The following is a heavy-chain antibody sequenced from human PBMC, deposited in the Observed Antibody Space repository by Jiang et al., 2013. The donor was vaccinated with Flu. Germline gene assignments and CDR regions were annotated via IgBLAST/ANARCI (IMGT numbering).Heavy chain of an antibody. V-gene: IGHV3-9*01. Sequence: PGRSLRLSCAASGFTFDDYAMHWVRQAPGKGLEWVSGISWNSGSIGYADSVKGRFTISRDNAKNSLYLQMNSLRAEDTALYYCAKSSGGAAAGTVWFDPLGPGNPGHRLL. CDR3: AKSSGGAAAGTVWFDP. CDR1: GFTFDDYA. J-gene: IGHJ5*02. CDR2: ISWNSGSI. D-gene: IGHD6-13*01.